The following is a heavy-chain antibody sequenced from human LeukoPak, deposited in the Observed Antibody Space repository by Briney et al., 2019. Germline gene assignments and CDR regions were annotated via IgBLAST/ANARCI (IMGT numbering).Heavy chain of an antibody. CDR2: IKPDGSER. V-gene: IGHV3-7*05. CDR3: ARGSSGIAVRGLAWAWFDP. D-gene: IGHD3-10*01. CDR1: GFTFSSYS. J-gene: IGHJ5*02. Sequence: PGGSLRLSCAASGFTFSSYSMNWVRQAPGKGLEWVANIKPDGSERYYVDSVKGRFTISRDNAKNSLYLDMNSLRAEDTAVYYCARGSSGIAVRGLAWAWFDPWGQGTLVTVSS.